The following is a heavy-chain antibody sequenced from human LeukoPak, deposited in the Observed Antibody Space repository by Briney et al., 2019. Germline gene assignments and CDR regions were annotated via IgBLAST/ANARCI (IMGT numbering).Heavy chain of an antibody. J-gene: IGHJ3*02. V-gene: IGHV3-21*01. Sequence: GGSLRLSCAASGFTFSSYSMNWVRQAPGKGLEWVSSISSSSSYIYYADSVKGRFTISRDNAKNSLYLQMNSLRAEDTAVYYCGRDPGGSPHDAFDIWGQGTMVTVSS. CDR1: GFTFSSYS. CDR2: ISSSSSYI. D-gene: IGHD1-26*01. CDR3: GRDPGGSPHDAFDI.